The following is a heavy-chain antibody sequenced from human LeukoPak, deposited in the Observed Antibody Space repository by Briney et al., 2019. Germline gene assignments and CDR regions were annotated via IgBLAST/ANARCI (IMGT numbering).Heavy chain of an antibody. Sequence: SETLSLTCTVSGRSISSGDNYWSWIRQPPGKGLEWIGYIYYSGSAYYNPSLKSRVTISVDTSKNQFSLKLSSVTAADTAVYYCARTSTYYDFWSGYRDFDYWGQGTLVTVSS. CDR3: ARTSTYYDFWSGYRDFDY. CDR2: IYYSGSA. CDR1: GRSISSGDNY. D-gene: IGHD3-3*01. J-gene: IGHJ4*02. V-gene: IGHV4-30-4*08.